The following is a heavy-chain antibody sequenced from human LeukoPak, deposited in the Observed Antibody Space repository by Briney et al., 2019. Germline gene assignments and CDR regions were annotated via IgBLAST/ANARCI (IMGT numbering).Heavy chain of an antibody. J-gene: IGHJ5*02. Sequence: ASVKVSCKASGYTFTGYYMHWVGQAPGQGREGMGRINPNSGGTNYAQKFQGRVTMTRDTSISTAYMELSRLRSDDTAVYYCARAGEYCSSTSCYFWFDPWGQGTLVTVSS. CDR1: GYTFTGYY. CDR3: ARAGEYCSSTSCYFWFDP. V-gene: IGHV1-2*06. D-gene: IGHD2-2*01. CDR2: INPNSGGT.